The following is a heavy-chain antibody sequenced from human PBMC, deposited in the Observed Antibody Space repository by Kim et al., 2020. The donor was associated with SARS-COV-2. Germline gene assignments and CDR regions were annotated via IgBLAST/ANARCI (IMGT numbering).Heavy chain of an antibody. V-gene: IGHV3-30*18. D-gene: IGHD5-12*01. CDR2: TSYDGNNK. J-gene: IGHJ5*02. CDR1: GFTLSNYG. Sequence: GGSLRLSCAASGFTLSNYGMHWVRQAPGKGLEWVAVTSYDGNNKYYADSVKGRFTISRDNPKNTLYLQMNSLRPEDTAVYYCTKGPRAATITGWFDPWGQGTLVTVSS. CDR3: TKGPRAATITGWFDP.